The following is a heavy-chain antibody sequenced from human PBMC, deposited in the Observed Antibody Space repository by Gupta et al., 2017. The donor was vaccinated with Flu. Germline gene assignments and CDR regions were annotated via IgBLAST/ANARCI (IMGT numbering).Heavy chain of an antibody. V-gene: IGHV3-15*01. D-gene: IGHD3-3*01. J-gene: IGHJ4*02. CDR1: GFTFSNAW. CDR3: TTEDGVWSGFPDY. CDR2: IKSKTDGGKT. Sequence: EVQLVESGGGLVKPGGSLRLSCAASGFTFSNAWMSWVRQAPGKGLEWVGRIKSKTDGGKTDYAAPVKGRFTISRDDSKNTLYLQMKSLKTEDTAVYYCTTEDGVWSGFPDYGGQGTLVTVSS.